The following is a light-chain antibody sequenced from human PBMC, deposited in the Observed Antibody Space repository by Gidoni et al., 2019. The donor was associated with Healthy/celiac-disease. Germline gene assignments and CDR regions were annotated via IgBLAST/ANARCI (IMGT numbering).Light chain of an antibody. CDR1: QDISNY. Sequence: DIQMTQSPSSLSASVGDRVTITCQAIQDISNYLNWYQQKPGKAPKLLIYDASNLETGVPSRFSGSGSGTDFTFTISSLQPEDIATYYCQQYDNLLTFGQGTRLEIK. V-gene: IGKV1-33*01. CDR2: DAS. CDR3: QQYDNLLT. J-gene: IGKJ5*01.